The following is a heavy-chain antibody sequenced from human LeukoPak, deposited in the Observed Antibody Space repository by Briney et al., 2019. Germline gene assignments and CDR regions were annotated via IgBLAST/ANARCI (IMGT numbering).Heavy chain of an antibody. CDR3: AKSYYDILTGIHY. CDR1: GFTFSTYN. CDR2: ISSSSNYI. V-gene: IGHV3-21*04. J-gene: IGHJ4*02. D-gene: IGHD3-9*01. Sequence: GGSLRLSCAASGFTFSTYNMNWVRQAPGKGLEWVSSISSSSNYIYYADSVKGRFTISRDNSKNTLYLQMNSLRAEDTAVHYCAKSYYDILTGIHYWGQGTLVTVSS.